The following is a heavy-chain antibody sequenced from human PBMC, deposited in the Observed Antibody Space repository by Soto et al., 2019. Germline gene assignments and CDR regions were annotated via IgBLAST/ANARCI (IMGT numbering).Heavy chain of an antibody. D-gene: IGHD6-19*01. CDR2: IWHDGSVT. Sequence: QVQLVESGGGVVQPGTSLRLSCAAPRFSFDSYGLHWVRQAPGKGLEWVAIIWHDGSVTDYADSVKGRFTISRDNDKNTLYLQMNSVGVADTAVYYCARDSSGFRGVWDYWGQATLVTVSS. CDR3: ARDSSGFRGVWDY. V-gene: IGHV3-33*01. J-gene: IGHJ4*02. CDR1: RFSFDSYG.